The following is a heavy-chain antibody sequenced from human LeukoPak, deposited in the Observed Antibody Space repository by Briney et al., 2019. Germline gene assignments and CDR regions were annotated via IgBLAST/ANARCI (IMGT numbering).Heavy chain of an antibody. Sequence: PGGSLRLSCAASGFTFSSYGVHWVRQAPGKGLEWVAFIRYDGSNKYYADSVKGRFTISGDNSKNTLYLQMNSLRAEDTAVYYCAKVSTDQYYYDSSGYFDYWGQGTLVTVSS. CDR2: IRYDGSNK. CDR3: AKVSTDQYYYDSSGYFDY. CDR1: GFTFSSYG. J-gene: IGHJ4*02. V-gene: IGHV3-30*02. D-gene: IGHD3-22*01.